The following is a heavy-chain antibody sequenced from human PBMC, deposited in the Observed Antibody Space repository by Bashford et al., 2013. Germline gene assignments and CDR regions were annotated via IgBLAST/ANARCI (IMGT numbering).Heavy chain of an antibody. D-gene: IGHD6-13*01. CDR2: ISPRGQYM. V-gene: IGHV3-21*01. Sequence: VRQAPGKGLEWVSSISPRGQYMFFADSVKGRFTISRDDAKNSLYLQMNSLRAEDTAVYYCARDLAATDDYWGQGTLVTVSS. J-gene: IGHJ4*02. CDR3: ARDLAATDDY.